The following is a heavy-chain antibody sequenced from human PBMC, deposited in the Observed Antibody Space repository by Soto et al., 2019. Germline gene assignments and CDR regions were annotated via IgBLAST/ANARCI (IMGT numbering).Heavy chain of an antibody. D-gene: IGHD2-15*01. CDR3: ARVVAPSGHHRFDL. J-gene: IGHJ3*01. Sequence: QVQVVQSGAEVKKAGASVKVSCKTSGYTFTDYHIHWVRQAPGQAPEWMGWVYPKNGDTIYAQRFQRRVTLARDTSIGTVYNESSWLRSDDTAMYYCARVVAPSGHHRFDLWGQGPIVTVSA. CDR2: VYPKNGDT. CDR1: GYTFTDYH. V-gene: IGHV1-2*02.